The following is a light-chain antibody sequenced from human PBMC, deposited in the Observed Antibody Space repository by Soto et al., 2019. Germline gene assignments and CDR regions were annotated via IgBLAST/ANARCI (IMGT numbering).Light chain of an antibody. Sequence: QSVLTQSPSASASLGASVKLTCTLRSGHSSYAIAWHQQEPEKGPRYLMKLNSDGSHSKGDGIPDRFSGSSSGAERYLIISSLQSEDAADYYCQTWGTGIHVFGTGTKVTVL. CDR3: QTWGTGIHV. J-gene: IGLJ1*01. CDR1: SGHSSYA. V-gene: IGLV4-69*01. CDR2: LNSDGSH.